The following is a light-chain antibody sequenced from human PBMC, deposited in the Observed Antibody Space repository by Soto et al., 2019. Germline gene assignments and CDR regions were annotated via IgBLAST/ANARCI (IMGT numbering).Light chain of an antibody. Sequence: QSALTQPPSASGSPGQSVTISCTGKSSDVGSYNYVSWYQQHPGKAPKLMIFEVSKRPSGVPDRFSGSKSGNTASLTVSGLQAEDEADYYCSSYAGTNTRYLFGTGTKVTVL. CDR1: SSDVGSYNY. J-gene: IGLJ1*01. CDR3: SSYAGTNTRYL. CDR2: EVS. V-gene: IGLV2-8*01.